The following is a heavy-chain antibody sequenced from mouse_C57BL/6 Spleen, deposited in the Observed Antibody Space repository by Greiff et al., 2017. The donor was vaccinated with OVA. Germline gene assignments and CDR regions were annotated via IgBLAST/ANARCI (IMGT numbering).Heavy chain of an antibody. CDR2: IDTSDSYT. V-gene: IGHV1-69*01. CDR3: ARGVTTVVAGSHFDY. J-gene: IGHJ2*01. Sequence: QVQLQQPGAELVMPGASVKLSCKASGYTFTSYWMHWVKQRPGQGLEWIGEIDTSDSYTNYNQKFKGKSTLTVDKSSSTAYMQLSSLPSEDSAVYYCARGVTTVVAGSHFDYWGQGTTLTVSS. D-gene: IGHD1-1*01. CDR1: GYTFTSYW.